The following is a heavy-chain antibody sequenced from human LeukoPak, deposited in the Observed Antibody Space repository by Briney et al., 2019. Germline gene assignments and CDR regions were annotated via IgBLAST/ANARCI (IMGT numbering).Heavy chain of an antibody. V-gene: IGHV3-23*01. CDR2: ISGSADIT. D-gene: IGHD3-10*01. J-gene: IGHJ4*02. CDR3: TRDTFGPNDY. CDR1: GFTFSSYA. Sequence: GGSLRLSCAASGFTFSSYAMNWVRQAPGKGLEWVSAISGSADITYYADSVKGRFTISRDNSKNTLYLQMNSLRAEDTAVYYCTRDTFGPNDYWGQGTLVTVSS.